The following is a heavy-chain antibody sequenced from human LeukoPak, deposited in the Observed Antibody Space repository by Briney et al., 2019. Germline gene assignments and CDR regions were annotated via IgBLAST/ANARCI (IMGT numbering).Heavy chain of an antibody. Sequence: PSETLSLTCAVYGGSFSGYYWSWIRQPPGKGLEWIGEINHSGSTNYNPSLKSRVTISVDTSKNQFSLKLSSVTAADTAVYYCAIRVGADLFDYWGQGTLVTVSS. CDR3: AIRVGADLFDY. CDR1: GGSFSGYY. J-gene: IGHJ4*02. D-gene: IGHD1-26*01. CDR2: INHSGST. V-gene: IGHV4-34*01.